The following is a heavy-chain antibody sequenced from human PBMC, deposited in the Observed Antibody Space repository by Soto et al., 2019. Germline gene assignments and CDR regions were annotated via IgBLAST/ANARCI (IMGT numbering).Heavy chain of an antibody. J-gene: IGHJ6*03. Sequence: EVQLVESGGGLVQPGGSLRLSCAASGFTVSSNYMSWVRQAPGKGLEWVSLVYSGGSTYYADSVKGRFTISRDNSKNKLYIQMNSLRAEDTAVYYCARDGRYCSGGSGYYYYYYMDAWGKGTTVTVSS. D-gene: IGHD2-15*01. CDR2: VYSGGST. V-gene: IGHV3-66*01. CDR3: ARDGRYCSGGSGYYYYYYMDA. CDR1: GFTVSSNY.